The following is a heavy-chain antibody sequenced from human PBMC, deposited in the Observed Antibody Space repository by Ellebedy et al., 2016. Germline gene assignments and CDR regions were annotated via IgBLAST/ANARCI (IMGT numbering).Heavy chain of an antibody. J-gene: IGHJ4*02. V-gene: IGHV4-59*08. Sequence: SETLSLTCTVSGGSISSSYWSWIRQPPGKGLEWIGYIYNTENTNYNPSLKSRVTISVDTSKNQFSLKLSSVTAADTGLYYCARRRANPEFDFWGPGTLVTVSS. CDR1: GGSISSSY. CDR3: ARRRANPEFDF. CDR2: IYNTENT.